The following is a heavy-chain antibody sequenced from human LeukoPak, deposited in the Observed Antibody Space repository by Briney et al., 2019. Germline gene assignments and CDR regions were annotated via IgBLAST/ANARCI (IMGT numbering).Heavy chain of an antibody. CDR3: ATTSWEWSTLGY. CDR1: GGAISSSNW. Sequence: PSETLSLTCAVSGGAISSSNWWSWVRQPPGKGLEWIGEIYHSGSTNYNPSLKSRVTISVDKSKNQFSLKLSSVTAADTAVYYCATTSWEWSTLGYWGQRTLVTVSS. V-gene: IGHV4-4*02. J-gene: IGHJ4*02. CDR2: IYHSGST. D-gene: IGHD3-3*01.